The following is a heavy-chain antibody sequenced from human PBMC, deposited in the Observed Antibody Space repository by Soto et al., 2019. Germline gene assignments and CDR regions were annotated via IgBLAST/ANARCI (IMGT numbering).Heavy chain of an antibody. CDR3: AIDLWWHTH. V-gene: IGHV3-23*01. CDR2: ISGGGTGA. D-gene: IGHD2-15*01. CDR1: GFTFSDHA. Sequence: VQLLESGGGLVQPGGSLRLSCTASGFTFSDHAMTWVRQAPGKGLEWLSGISGGGTGAYYADSVKGRFTVSRDNSNNTVFLQMDSLRVEDTAVYYGAIDLWWHTHWGQGTLVTVSS. J-gene: IGHJ4*02.